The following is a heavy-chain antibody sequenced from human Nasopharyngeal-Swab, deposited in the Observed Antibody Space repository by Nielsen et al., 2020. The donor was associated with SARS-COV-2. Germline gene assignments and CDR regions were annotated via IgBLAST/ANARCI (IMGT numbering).Heavy chain of an antibody. V-gene: IGHV4-59*08. CDR2: IYYSGST. CDR3: ASDSSGYLFNYGMDV. Sequence: SETLSLTCTVSGGSISSYYWSWIRQPPGKGLEWIGYIYYSGSTNYNPSLKSRVTTSVDTSKNQFSLKLSSVTAADTAVYYCASDSSGYLFNYGMDVWGQGTTVTVSS. CDR1: GGSISSYY. D-gene: IGHD3-22*01. J-gene: IGHJ6*02.